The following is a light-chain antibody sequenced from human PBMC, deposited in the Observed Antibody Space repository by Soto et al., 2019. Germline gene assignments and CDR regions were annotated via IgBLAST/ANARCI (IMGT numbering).Light chain of an antibody. CDR2: DAS. J-gene: IGKJ4*01. CDR3: QQRNIWPPVT. Sequence: SVLTQSPATLSLSPGERATLSCRASPSVSNSLAWYQHKPGQAPRLLIYDASNRATGIPTRFSGSGSGTDFTLTISSLEPEDFAVYYCQQRNIWPPVTFGGGNKGEIK. CDR1: PSVSNS. V-gene: IGKV3-11*01.